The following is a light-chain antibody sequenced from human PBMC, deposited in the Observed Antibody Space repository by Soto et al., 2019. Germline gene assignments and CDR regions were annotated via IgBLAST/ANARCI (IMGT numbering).Light chain of an antibody. CDR3: NSYTSSTSLPYV. Sequence: QSVLTQPASVSGSPGQSITISCTGTSNDIGGYNYVSWYQQHPGKAPKLLIFEVRSRPSGVSNRFSGSKSGNTASLTISVLQPEDEADYFCNSYTSSTSLPYVFGTGTKVTVL. CDR2: EVR. V-gene: IGLV2-14*01. J-gene: IGLJ1*01. CDR1: SNDIGGYNY.